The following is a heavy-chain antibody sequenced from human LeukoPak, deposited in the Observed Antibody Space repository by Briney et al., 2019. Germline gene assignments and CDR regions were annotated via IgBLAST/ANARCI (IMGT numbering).Heavy chain of an antibody. CDR1: GGSISSSSYY. Sequence: SETLSLTCTVPGGSISSSSYYWGWIRQPSGEGLERIGTIYYSRSTYYSPSLKSRVIISVNTSTNQFSLKLSSVTATDTAVYYCARHYYGSGTISNYWGQGTLVTASS. V-gene: IGHV4-39*01. CDR2: IYYSRST. CDR3: ARHYYGSGTISNY. J-gene: IGHJ4*02. D-gene: IGHD3-10*01.